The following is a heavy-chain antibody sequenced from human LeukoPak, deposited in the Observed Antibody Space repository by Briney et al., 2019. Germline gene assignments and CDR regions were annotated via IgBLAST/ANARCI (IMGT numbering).Heavy chain of an antibody. CDR3: ASQGDSSGYYYYYGMDV. Sequence: GGSLRLSCAASGFTFSSYEMNWVRQAPGKGPEWVSYISSSGSTIYYADSVKGRFTISRDNAKNSLYLQMNSLRAEDTAVYYCASQGDSSGYYYYYGMDVWGQGTTVTVSS. CDR1: GFTFSSYE. J-gene: IGHJ6*02. V-gene: IGHV3-48*03. D-gene: IGHD3-22*01. CDR2: ISSSGSTI.